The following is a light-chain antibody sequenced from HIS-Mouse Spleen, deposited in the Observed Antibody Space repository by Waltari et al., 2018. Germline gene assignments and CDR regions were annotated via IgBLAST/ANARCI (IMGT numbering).Light chain of an antibody. V-gene: IGKV1-8*01. CDR2: AAS. J-gene: IGKJ1*01. CDR1: QGIISY. Sequence: IWMTQSPSPFSVSTGDRVTITCRASQGIISYLAWYQQKPGKAPKLLIYAASTLQSGVPSRFSGRGSGTDFTLTISCLQSEDFATYYCQQYYSYPWTFGQGTKVEIK. CDR3: QQYYSYPWT.